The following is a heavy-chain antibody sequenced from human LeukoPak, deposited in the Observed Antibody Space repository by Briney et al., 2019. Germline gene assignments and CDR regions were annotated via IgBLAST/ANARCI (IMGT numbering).Heavy chain of an antibody. CDR1: GFAFSSYW. CDR3: ARGRPLLWFGEYSYFDY. CDR2: IKQDGSEK. V-gene: IGHV3-7*01. D-gene: IGHD3-10*01. Sequence: GGSLRLSCAASGFAFSSYWMSWVRQAPGKGLEWVASIKQDGSEKYYVDSVKGRFTISRDNAKNSLYLQMNSLRAEDTAVYYCARGRPLLWFGEYSYFDYWGQGTLVTVSS. J-gene: IGHJ4*02.